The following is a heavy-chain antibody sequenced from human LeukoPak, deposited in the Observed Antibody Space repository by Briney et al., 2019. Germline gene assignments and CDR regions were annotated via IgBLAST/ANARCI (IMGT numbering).Heavy chain of an antibody. CDR1: GYTFTSYD. V-gene: IGHV1-8*01. D-gene: IGHD3-10*01. Sequence: ASVKVSCKASGYTFTSYDINWVRQATGQGLEWMGWMNPNSGNTGYAQKFQGRVTMTRNTSISTAYMELSSLRSEDTAVYYCARGPGAPGSYYYYYGMDVWGQGTTVTVSS. J-gene: IGHJ6*02. CDR3: ARGPGAPGSYYYYYGMDV. CDR2: MNPNSGNT.